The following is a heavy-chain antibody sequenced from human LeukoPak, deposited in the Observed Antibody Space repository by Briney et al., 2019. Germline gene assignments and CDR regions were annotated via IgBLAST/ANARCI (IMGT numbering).Heavy chain of an antibody. CDR3: ARVGSIAVAGTLRYNWFDP. Sequence: ASVKVSCKASGYTFTSYYMHWVRQAPGQGLEWMGIINPSGGSTSYAQKFQGRVTMTRDTSTSTVYMELSSLRSEDTAVYYCARVGSIAVAGTLRYNWFDPWGQGTLSPSPQ. J-gene: IGHJ5*02. D-gene: IGHD6-19*01. V-gene: IGHV1-46*01. CDR1: GYTFTSYY. CDR2: INPSGGST.